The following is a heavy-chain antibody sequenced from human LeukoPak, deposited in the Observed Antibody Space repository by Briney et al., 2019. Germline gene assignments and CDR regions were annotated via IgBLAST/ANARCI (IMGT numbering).Heavy chain of an antibody. Sequence: GGSLRLSCAASGFTFRNYEMNWVRQAPGKGLEWVSYISSSGSAIHYANSVRGRFTISRDNAQNSLFLQMNSQRADDTAMYYCTRESPDWFDLWGQGALVTVSS. CDR2: ISSSGSAI. V-gene: IGHV3-48*03. J-gene: IGHJ5*02. CDR3: TRESPDWFDL. CDR1: GFTFRNYE.